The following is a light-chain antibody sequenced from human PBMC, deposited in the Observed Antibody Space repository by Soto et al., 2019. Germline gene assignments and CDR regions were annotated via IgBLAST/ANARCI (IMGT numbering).Light chain of an antibody. CDR2: GAS. V-gene: IGKV3-15*01. J-gene: IGKJ2*01. CDR1: QSVSSN. Sequence: EIVMTQSPATLSVSPGERATLSCRASQSVSSNLAWYQQKPGQAPRLLIYGASTSATGIPARFSGSGSGTEFTLTISSLQSEDFAVYYCQQYNNWPPKHTFGQGTKLEIK. CDR3: QQYNNWPPKHT.